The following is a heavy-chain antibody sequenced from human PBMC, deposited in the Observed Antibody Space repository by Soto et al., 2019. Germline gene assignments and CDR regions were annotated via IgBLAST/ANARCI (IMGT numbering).Heavy chain of an antibody. Sequence: GGSLRLSCAASGFTFSSYGMHWVRQAPGKGLEWVAVISYDGSNKYYADSVKGRFTISRDNSKNTLYLQMNSLRAEDTAVYYCATGAGAVAGTYPFDYWGQGTLVTVSP. D-gene: IGHD6-19*01. V-gene: IGHV3-30*03. CDR3: ATGAGAVAGTYPFDY. CDR2: ISYDGSNK. CDR1: GFTFSSYG. J-gene: IGHJ4*02.